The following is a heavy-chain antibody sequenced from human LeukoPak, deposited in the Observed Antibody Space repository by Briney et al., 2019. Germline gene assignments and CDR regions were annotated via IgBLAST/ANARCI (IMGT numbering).Heavy chain of an antibody. J-gene: IGHJ4*02. CDR3: AKDRSSSFSGFLEY. CDR2: MSYSGSST. D-gene: IGHD6-6*01. Sequence: GGSLRLSCAASGFTFSSYAMNWVRQAPGKGLGWVSAMSYSGSSTYYADSVKGRFTISRDNSKNTLYLQMNSLRAEDTAVYYCAKDRSSSFSGFLEYWGQGTLVTVSS. V-gene: IGHV3-23*01. CDR1: GFTFSSYA.